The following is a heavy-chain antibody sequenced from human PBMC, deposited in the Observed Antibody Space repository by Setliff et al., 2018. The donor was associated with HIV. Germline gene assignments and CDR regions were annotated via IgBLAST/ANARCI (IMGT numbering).Heavy chain of an antibody. CDR2: ISGGSTSHM. Sequence: PGGSLRLSCAASGFAFSTYAMSWIRQAPGKGLEWVSYISGGSTSHMNYADSVKGRFTISRDNAKNSLYLQMNSLRAEDTAVYYCARYKWNNWIFGWFDPWGQGTQVTVSS. V-gene: IGHV3-11*03. CDR1: GFAFSTYA. CDR3: ARYKWNNWIFGWFDP. D-gene: IGHD1-20*01. J-gene: IGHJ5*02.